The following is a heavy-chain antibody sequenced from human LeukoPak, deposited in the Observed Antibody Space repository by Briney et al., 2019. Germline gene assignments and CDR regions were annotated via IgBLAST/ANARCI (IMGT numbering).Heavy chain of an antibody. D-gene: IGHD2-21*01. CDR1: GYSISSSNW. CDR3: ARDHVQSGGDGAFDI. Sequence: SETLSLTCTVSGYSISSSNWWSWVRQPPGKGLEWIGEIYHSGSTNYNPSLKSRVTISVDTSKNEFSLKLSSVTAADTAVYYCARDHVQSGGDGAFDIWGQGTMVTVSS. J-gene: IGHJ3*02. V-gene: IGHV4-4*02. CDR2: IYHSGST.